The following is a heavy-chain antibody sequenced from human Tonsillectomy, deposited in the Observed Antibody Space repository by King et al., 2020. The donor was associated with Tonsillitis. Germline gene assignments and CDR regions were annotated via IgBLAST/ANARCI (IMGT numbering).Heavy chain of an antibody. V-gene: IGHV4-30-2*01. Sequence: VQLQESGSGLVKPSQTLSLTCAVSGGSINSGGYSWSWVRQPPGKGLEWIGYIYQSGSTSYNPSLESRVTISVDRSKNQFSLKLRSVTAADTAVYYCARVKDYGDHAFDFWGQGTLVTVSS. J-gene: IGHJ4*02. CDR1: GGSINSGGYS. D-gene: IGHD4-17*01. CDR3: ARVKDYGDHAFDF. CDR2: IYQSGST.